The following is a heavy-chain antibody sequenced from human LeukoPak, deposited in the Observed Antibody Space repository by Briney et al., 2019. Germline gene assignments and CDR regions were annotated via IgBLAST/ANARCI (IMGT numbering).Heavy chain of an antibody. Sequence: SETLSLTCAVYGGSISSYYWSWIRQPPGKGLEWIGYIYYSGSTNYNPSLKSRVTISVDTSKNQFSLKLSSVTAADTAVYYCARTHDYGDYGPAYYFDYWGQGTLVTVSS. V-gene: IGHV4-59*01. CDR2: IYYSGST. CDR3: ARTHDYGDYGPAYYFDY. CDR1: GGSISSYY. D-gene: IGHD4-17*01. J-gene: IGHJ4*02.